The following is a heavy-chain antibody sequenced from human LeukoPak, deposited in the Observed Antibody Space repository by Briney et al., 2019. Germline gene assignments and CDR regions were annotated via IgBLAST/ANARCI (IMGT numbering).Heavy chain of an antibody. D-gene: IGHD2/OR15-2a*01. Sequence: GGPLRLSCAASGFIFNSYAMQWLPGAPDKGLEWFAVVLSDGSDQYYGDSVQGRFTVSRDNSKNTLYLQMDNLRFEDTAVYYCAKVSKPGWFDYYYMDVWGKVTTVIVSS. CDR1: GFIFNSYA. J-gene: IGHJ6*03. CDR3: AKVSKPGWFDYYYMDV. CDR2: VLSDGSDQ. V-gene: IGHV3-30*04.